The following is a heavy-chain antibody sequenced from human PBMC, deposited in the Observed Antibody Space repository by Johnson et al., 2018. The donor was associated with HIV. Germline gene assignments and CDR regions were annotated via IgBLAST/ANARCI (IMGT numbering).Heavy chain of an antibody. CDR1: GFIFNKYA. D-gene: IGHD6-19*01. J-gene: IGHJ3*02. CDR3: ARAAVAAPSAFDI. CDR2: ISGRGDST. Sequence: VQLVESGGGLVQPGGSLGLSCAASGFIFNKYAMTWVRQAPGKGLEWVSVISGRGDSTHYADSVKGRFTISRDNSRNTLYLQMNSLRAGDTAVYYCARAAVAAPSAFDIWGQGTMVTVSS. V-gene: IGHV3-23*04.